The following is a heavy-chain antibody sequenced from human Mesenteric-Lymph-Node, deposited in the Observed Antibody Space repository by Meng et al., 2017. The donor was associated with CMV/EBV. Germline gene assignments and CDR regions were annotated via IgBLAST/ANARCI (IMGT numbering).Heavy chain of an antibody. CDR2: INPSGGST. V-gene: IGHV1-46*01. D-gene: IGHD2-2*03. J-gene: IGHJ6*02. CDR3: AGVIGPYGYCTSTSCYDYGMDV. CDR1: GYTFTSYY. Sequence: ASVKVSCKASGYTFTSYYMHWVRQAPGQGLEWMGIINPSGGSTSYAQKFQGRVTITTDESTSTAYMEVSSLRSEDTAVYYCAGVIGPYGYCTSTSCYDYGMDVWGQGTTVTVSS.